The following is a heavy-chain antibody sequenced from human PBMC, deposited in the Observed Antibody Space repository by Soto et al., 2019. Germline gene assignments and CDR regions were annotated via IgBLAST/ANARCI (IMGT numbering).Heavy chain of an antibody. J-gene: IGHJ4*02. CDR3: ASLVVVAATVDY. V-gene: IGHV3-21*01. CDR2: ISSSSSYI. D-gene: IGHD2-15*01. Sequence: RQAPGKGLEWVSSISSSSSYIYYADSVKGRFTISRDNAKNSLYLQMNSLRAEDTAVYYCASLVVVAATVDYWGQGTLVTVSS.